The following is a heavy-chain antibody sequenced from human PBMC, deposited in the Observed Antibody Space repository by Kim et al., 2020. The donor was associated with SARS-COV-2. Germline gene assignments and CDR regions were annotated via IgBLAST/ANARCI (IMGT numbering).Heavy chain of an antibody. J-gene: IGHJ4*02. CDR3: ARSHSRSWFDY. Sequence: SETLFLTCTVSGGSISSYYWSWIRQPPGKGLEWIGYIYYSGSTNYNPSLKSRVTISVDTSKNQFSLKPSSVTAADTAVYYCARSHSRSWFDYWGQGTLVTVSS. CDR2: IYYSGST. CDR1: GGSISSYY. D-gene: IGHD6-13*01. V-gene: IGHV4-59*13.